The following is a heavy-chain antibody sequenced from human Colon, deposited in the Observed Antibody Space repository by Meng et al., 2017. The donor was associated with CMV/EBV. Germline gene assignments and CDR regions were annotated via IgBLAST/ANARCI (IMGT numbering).Heavy chain of an antibody. V-gene: IGHV3-21*04. J-gene: IGHJ5*02. CDR3: ARDFKVGRP. D-gene: IGHD1-26*01. CDR1: GFTFNKYA. CDR2: ISPSGDFT. Sequence: GESLKISCAASGFTFNKYALNWVRQAPGKGLEWVSSISPSGDFTYYGDSVKGRFTVSRDNSKNLLYLEMNSLTADDTAVYFCARDFKVGRPWGQGTLVTVSS.